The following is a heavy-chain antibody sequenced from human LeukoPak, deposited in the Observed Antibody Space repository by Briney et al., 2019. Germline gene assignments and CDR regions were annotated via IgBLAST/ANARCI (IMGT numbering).Heavy chain of an antibody. Sequence: GASVKVSCKASGYTFTGYYMHWVRQAPGQGLEWMGWISAYNGNTNYAQKLQGRVTMTTDTSTSTAYMELRSLRSDDTAVYYCARVHSSSGWSDAFDIWGQGTMVTVSS. V-gene: IGHV1-18*04. CDR3: ARVHSSSGWSDAFDI. D-gene: IGHD6-19*01. CDR1: GYTFTGYY. J-gene: IGHJ3*02. CDR2: ISAYNGNT.